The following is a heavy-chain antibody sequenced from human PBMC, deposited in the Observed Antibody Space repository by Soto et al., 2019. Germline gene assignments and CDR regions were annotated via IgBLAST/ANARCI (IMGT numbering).Heavy chain of an antibody. CDR1: GYTFTSYG. J-gene: IGHJ6*02. Sequence: QVQLVQSGAEVKKPGASVKVSCKASGYTFTSYGISWVRQAPGQGLEWMGWISAYNGNTNYAQKLQGRVTMTTDTSTSTAYMGLRSHRPEDKAVYYCARSRSPIFGVVPVGSHYCYGMDVWGQGTTVTVSS. CDR2: ISAYNGNT. V-gene: IGHV1-18*01. D-gene: IGHD3-3*01. CDR3: ARSRSPIFGVVPVGSHYCYGMDV.